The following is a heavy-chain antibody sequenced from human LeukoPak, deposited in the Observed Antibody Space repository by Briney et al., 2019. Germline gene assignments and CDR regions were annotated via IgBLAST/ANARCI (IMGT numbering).Heavy chain of an antibody. J-gene: IGHJ6*02. D-gene: IGHD3-3*01. V-gene: IGHV3-33*02. CDR1: GFTFSSYG. Sequence: ARSLTLSCGASGFTFSSYGMHWVRQPPGKGLEWVAVIWYDGSNKFYADPAKGRFTISRDNSKNTLFLQMNSLRAEDTAVYYCARDGSSSSDWSGYIDYYAMDVWGQGTTVTVSS. CDR3: ARDGSSSSDWSGYIDYYAMDV. CDR2: IWYDGSNK.